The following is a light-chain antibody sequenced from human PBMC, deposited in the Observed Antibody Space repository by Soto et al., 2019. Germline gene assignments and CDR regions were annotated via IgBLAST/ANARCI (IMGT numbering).Light chain of an antibody. CDR3: SSYAGNSVV. V-gene: IGLV2-8*01. J-gene: IGLJ2*01. CDR2: EVS. CDR1: SSDVGGYNS. Sequence: QSALTQPPSASGSPGQSVTISCIGTSSDVGGYNSVSWYQQHPGKAPKLMIYEVSKRPSGVPDRFSGSKSGNTASLTVSGLQAEDEADYYCSSYAGNSVVFGGGTKLTVL.